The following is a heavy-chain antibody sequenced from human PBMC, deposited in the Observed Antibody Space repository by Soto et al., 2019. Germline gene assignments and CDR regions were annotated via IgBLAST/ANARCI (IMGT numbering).Heavy chain of an antibody. CDR2: FIAMLGTP. V-gene: IGHV1-69*13. J-gene: IGHJ4*02. D-gene: IGHD5-18*01. CDR3: ARGAMANFDY. Sequence: SVKVSCKASGGTFGSHGIAWVRQAPGQGLEWMGGFIAMLGTPTYAKKVQGRATITADESLTSSYLELRSLRSEDAAVYFCARGAMANFDYWGQGTVVTVSS. CDR1: GGTFGSHG.